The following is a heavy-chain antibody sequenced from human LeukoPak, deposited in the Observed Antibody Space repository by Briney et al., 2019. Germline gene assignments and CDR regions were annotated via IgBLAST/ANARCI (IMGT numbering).Heavy chain of an antibody. V-gene: IGHV4-31*03. J-gene: IGHJ4*02. Sequence: SETLSLTCTVSGGSVNSGSYYWSWIRQHPGKGLEWIGYIYYSGSTYYNPSLKSRVTISIDTSKNQFSLKLSSVTAADTAVYYCARSSPREGRFDYWGQGTLVTVSS. CDR1: GGSVNSGSYY. CDR2: IYYSGST. CDR3: ARSSPREGRFDY.